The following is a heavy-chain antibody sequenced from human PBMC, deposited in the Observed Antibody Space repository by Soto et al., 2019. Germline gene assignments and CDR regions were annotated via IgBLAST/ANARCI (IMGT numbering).Heavy chain of an antibody. V-gene: IGHV3-73*01. J-gene: IGHJ6*02. CDR1: GFIFSGSA. CDR3: ARGQGAAIGDYYYHGMDV. CDR2: IRSRANNFAT. Sequence: GGSLKLSCAASGFIFSGSAIHWVRQASGKGLEWVGHIRSRANNFATSSAASVKGRFTFSRDDSKNTAYLQMNTLKPEDTAVYYCARGQGAAIGDYYYHGMDVWGQGTTVTVSS. D-gene: IGHD2-2*02.